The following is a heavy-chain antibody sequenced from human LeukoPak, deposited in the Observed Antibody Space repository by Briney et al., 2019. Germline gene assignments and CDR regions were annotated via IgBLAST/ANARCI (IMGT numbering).Heavy chain of an antibody. CDR3: ARDLRSYYMDI. CDR2: ISSSGSTI. Sequence: PGGSLRLSCAASGFTFSDYYMSWIRQAPGKGLEWVSYISSSGSTIYYADSVKGRFTISRANAKNSLYLQMNSLRAGDTAVYYCARDLRSYYMDIWGKGTTVTVSS. V-gene: IGHV3-11*04. CDR1: GFTFSDYY. J-gene: IGHJ6*03.